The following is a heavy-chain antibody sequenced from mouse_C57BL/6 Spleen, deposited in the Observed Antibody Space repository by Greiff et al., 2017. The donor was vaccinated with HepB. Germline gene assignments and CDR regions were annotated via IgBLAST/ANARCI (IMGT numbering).Heavy chain of an antibody. CDR3: TRDSGDDDLCAY. CDR1: GFTFSSYA. Sequence: EVQRVESGEGLVKPGGSLKLSCAASGFTFSSYAMSWVRQTPEKRLEWVAYISSGGDYIYYSDTVKGRFTISRDNPRNTLYLQMSSLKSEDTAMYYCTRDSGDDDLCAYWGQGTLVTVSA. CDR2: ISSGGDYI. D-gene: IGHD2-13*01. J-gene: IGHJ3*01. V-gene: IGHV5-9-1*02.